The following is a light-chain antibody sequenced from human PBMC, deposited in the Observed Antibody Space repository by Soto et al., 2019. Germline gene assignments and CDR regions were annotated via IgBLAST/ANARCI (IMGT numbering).Light chain of an antibody. Sequence: DIQMTQSPSTLSASVGDRVTITCRASQSISSWLAWYQQKPGKAPKLLIYDASSLESGVPSRFSGSGSGTEFTLTISRLEPEDFAVYYCQQCGGSPLFSFGPGTKVDIK. CDR2: DAS. J-gene: IGKJ3*01. CDR3: QQCGGSPLFS. CDR1: QSISSW. V-gene: IGKV1-5*01.